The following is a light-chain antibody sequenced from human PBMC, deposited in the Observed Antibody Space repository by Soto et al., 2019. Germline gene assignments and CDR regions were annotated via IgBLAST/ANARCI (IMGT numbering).Light chain of an antibody. CDR3: SSYAGSNNYV. CDR1: SSDVGGYNY. CDR2: EVS. V-gene: IGLV2-8*01. J-gene: IGLJ1*01. Sequence: SVLNPAPSASRAPGQSVTISLPGTSSDVGGYNYVSWYQQHPGKAPKLMIYEVSKRPSGVPDRFSGSKSGNTASLTVSGLQAEDEADYYCSSYAGSNNYVFGTGT.